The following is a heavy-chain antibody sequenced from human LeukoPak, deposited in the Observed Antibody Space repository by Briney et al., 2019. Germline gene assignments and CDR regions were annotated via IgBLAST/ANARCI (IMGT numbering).Heavy chain of an antibody. CDR2: IVVGSGNT. V-gene: IGHV1-58*01. CDR3: AAVRSSYYYYGMDV. Sequence: SVKVSCRASGFTFTSSAVQWVRQARGQRLEWIGWIVVGSGNTHYAQKFQERVTITRDMSTSTAYMELSSLRSEDTAVYYCAAVRSSYYYYGMDVWGQGTTVTVSS. D-gene: IGHD6-6*01. CDR1: GFTFTSSA. J-gene: IGHJ6*02.